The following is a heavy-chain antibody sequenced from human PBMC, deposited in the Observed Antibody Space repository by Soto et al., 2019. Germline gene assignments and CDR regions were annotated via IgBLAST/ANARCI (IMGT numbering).Heavy chain of an antibody. J-gene: IGHJ5*02. CDR1: GYTFTSYA. Sequence: ASVKVSCKASGYTFTSYAMHWVRQAPGQRLEWMGWINAGNGNTKYSQKFQGRVTITRDTSASTAYMELSSLRSEDTAVYYCARVGGAGTTVKWFDPWGQGTLVTVSS. D-gene: IGHD1-1*01. CDR3: ARVGGAGTTVKWFDP. V-gene: IGHV1-3*01. CDR2: INAGNGNT.